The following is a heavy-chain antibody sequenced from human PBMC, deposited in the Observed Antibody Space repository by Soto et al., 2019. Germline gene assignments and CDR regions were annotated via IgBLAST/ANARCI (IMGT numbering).Heavy chain of an antibody. V-gene: IGHV4-31*03. J-gene: IGHJ5*02. CDR1: GVSISSGGYY. CDR2: IYHSGTT. Sequence: SETLSLTCRVSGVSISSGGYYWSWIRQHPGKGLEWIGYIYHSGTTYYNPSLKSRVTISVDTSKNQFSLKLTSVTAADTAVYYCARVRGYQLLGWFEPWGQGALVTVSS. D-gene: IGHD2-2*01. CDR3: ARVRGYQLLGWFEP.